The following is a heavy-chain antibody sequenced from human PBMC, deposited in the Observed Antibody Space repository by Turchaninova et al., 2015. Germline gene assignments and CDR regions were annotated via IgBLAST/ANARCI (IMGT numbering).Heavy chain of an antibody. CDR3: AVTPNYYGSSGYF. CDR2: IDPRDSET. V-gene: IGHV5-10-1*03. CDR1: GATVSSSR. D-gene: IGHD6-19*01. Sequence: EVQLVQAGAEVQEPGKSLSISCKAAGATVSSSRSSGGRQMPGKGLEWMGKIDPRDSETKYSPSFQGHVSISADKSISTAYLQWRSLKASDTAIYYCAVTPNYYGSSGYFWSQGTPVTVSS. J-gene: IGHJ4*02.